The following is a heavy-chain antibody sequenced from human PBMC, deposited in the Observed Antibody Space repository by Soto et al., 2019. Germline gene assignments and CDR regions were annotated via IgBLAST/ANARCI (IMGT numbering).Heavy chain of an antibody. D-gene: IGHD2-15*01. CDR2: ISAYNGNT. V-gene: IGHV1-18*01. J-gene: IGHJ4*02. CDR1: GYTFTSYG. CDR3: ARDCPPPKDCSGGSCYSCY. Sequence: QVQLVQSGAEVKKPGASVKVSCKASGYTFTSYGISWVRQAPGQGLEWMGWISAYNGNTNYAQKLQGRVTMTTDTSTSTAYMELRSLRSDDTAVYYCARDCPPPKDCSGGSCYSCYWGQGTLVTVSS.